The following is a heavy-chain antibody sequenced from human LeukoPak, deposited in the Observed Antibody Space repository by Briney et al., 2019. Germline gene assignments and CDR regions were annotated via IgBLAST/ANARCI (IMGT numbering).Heavy chain of an antibody. CDR2: VSPNGETA. D-gene: IGHD5-18*01. CDR1: RFTFDDYA. Sequence: GGSLRLSCAASRFTFDDYAMHWVRQAPGKGLEWVSGVSPNGETAYYADSVKGRFTISRDNSKNTVYLQVRSLRAEDTAVYYCAKDLGWIQFGYWGQGALVTVSS. CDR3: AKDLGWIQFGY. V-gene: IGHV3-23*01. J-gene: IGHJ4*02.